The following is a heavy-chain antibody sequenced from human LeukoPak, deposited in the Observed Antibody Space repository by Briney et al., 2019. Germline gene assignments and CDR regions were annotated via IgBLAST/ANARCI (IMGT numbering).Heavy chain of an antibody. V-gene: IGHV3-30-3*01. CDR1: GFTFSSYA. CDR3: AKDSEGGMTTGYFDY. D-gene: IGHD4-11*01. Sequence: PGRSLRLSCAASGFTFSSYAMHWVRQAPGKGLEWVAVISYDGSNKYYADSVKGRFTISRDNSKNTLYLQMNSLRAEDTAVYYCAKDSEGGMTTGYFDYWGQGTLVTVSS. J-gene: IGHJ4*02. CDR2: ISYDGSNK.